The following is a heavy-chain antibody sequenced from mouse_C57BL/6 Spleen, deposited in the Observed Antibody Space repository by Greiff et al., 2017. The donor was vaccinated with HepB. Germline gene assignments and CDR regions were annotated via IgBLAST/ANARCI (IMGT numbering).Heavy chain of an antibody. Sequence: EVQLQQSGPELVKPGASVKIPCKASGYTFTDYNMDWVKQSHGKSLEWIGDINPNNGGTIYNQKFKGKATLTVDKSSSTAYMELRSLTSEDTAVYYCARGGDGYPQYFDVWGTGTTVTVSS. V-gene: IGHV1-18*01. CDR1: GYTFTDYN. J-gene: IGHJ1*03. CDR3: ARGGDGYPQYFDV. D-gene: IGHD2-3*01. CDR2: INPNNGGT.